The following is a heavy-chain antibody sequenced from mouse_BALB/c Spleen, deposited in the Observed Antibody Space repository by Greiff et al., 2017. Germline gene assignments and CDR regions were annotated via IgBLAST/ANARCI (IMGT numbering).Heavy chain of an antibody. CDR1: GYTFSSYW. D-gene: IGHD1-1*01. J-gene: IGHJ3*01. CDR2: ILPGSGST. V-gene: IGHV1-9*01. Sequence: QVQLKQSGAELMKPGASVKISCKATGYTFSSYWIEWVKQRPGHGLEWIGEILPGSGSTNYNEKFKGKATFTADTSSNTAYMQLSSLTSEDSAVYYCAHYGSSLFAYWGQGTLVTVSA. CDR3: AHYGSSLFAY.